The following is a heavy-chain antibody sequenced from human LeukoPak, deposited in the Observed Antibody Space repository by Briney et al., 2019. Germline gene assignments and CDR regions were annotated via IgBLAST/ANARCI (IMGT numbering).Heavy chain of an antibody. Sequence: GGSPRLSCAASGFTFSSYAMSWVRQAPGKGLEWVSAISGSGGSTYYADSVKGRFTISRDNSKNTLYLQMNSLRAEDTAVYYCARDSQQWLPTSPFDYWGQGTLVTVSS. CDR3: ARDSQQWLPTSPFDY. CDR1: GFTFSSYA. J-gene: IGHJ4*02. D-gene: IGHD6-19*01. V-gene: IGHV3-23*01. CDR2: ISGSGGST.